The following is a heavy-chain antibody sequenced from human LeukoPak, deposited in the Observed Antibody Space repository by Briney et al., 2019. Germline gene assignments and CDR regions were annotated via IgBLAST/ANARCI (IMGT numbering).Heavy chain of an antibody. Sequence: GGSLRLSCAASGFNFRNHAMSWVRQAPGKGLEWVAGISGSGGRTNYADAVKGRFTISRDNAKNTLFLQMNSLRVEDTAVYFCAKRGVVIRVILVGFHKEAYYFDSWGQGALVTVSS. CDR3: AKRGVVIRVILVGFHKEAYYFDS. CDR1: GFNFRNHA. CDR2: ISGSGGRT. J-gene: IGHJ4*02. D-gene: IGHD3-22*01. V-gene: IGHV3-23*01.